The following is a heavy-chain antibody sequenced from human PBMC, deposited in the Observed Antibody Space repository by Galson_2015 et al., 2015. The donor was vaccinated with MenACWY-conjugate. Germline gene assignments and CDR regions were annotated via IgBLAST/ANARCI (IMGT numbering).Heavy chain of an antibody. J-gene: IGHJ4*02. D-gene: IGHD3-9*01. CDR2: ISYDGSNK. Sequence: SLRLSCAASGFTFSSYAMHWVRQAPGKGLEWVAVISYDGSNKYYADSVKGRFTISRDNSKSTLYLQMNSLRAEDTAVYYCARDRLLRYFDCFDYWGQGTLVTVSS. V-gene: IGHV3-30*04. CDR3: ARDRLLRYFDCFDY. CDR1: GFTFSSYA.